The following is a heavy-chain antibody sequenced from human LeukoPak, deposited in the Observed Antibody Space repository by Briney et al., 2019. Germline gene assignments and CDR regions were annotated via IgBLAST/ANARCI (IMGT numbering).Heavy chain of an antibody. CDR1: GGSFSGYY. J-gene: IGHJ4*02. CDR2: INHSGST. CDR3: ARDGYSSGWYDPAYFDY. D-gene: IGHD6-19*01. V-gene: IGHV4-34*01. Sequence: SETLSLTCAVYGGSFSGYYWSWIRQPPGRGLEWIGEINHSGSTNYNPSLKSRVTISVDTSKNQFSLKLSSVTAADTAVYYCARDGYSSGWYDPAYFDYWGQGTLVTVSS.